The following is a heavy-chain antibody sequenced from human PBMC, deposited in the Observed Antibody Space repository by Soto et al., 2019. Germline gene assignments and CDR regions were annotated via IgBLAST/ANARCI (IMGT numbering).Heavy chain of an antibody. D-gene: IGHD1-20*01. V-gene: IGHV4-34*01. Sequence: VQLQQWGAGLLKPSETLSLTCAVYVGSFSGYDWSWIRQPQGQGLEWIWEINHSGSTNYNPSLKSRVTISVDTSKNQFSLKLSSVTAADTAVYYCARGQDNWKTLAYWCQGTLGTVSS. CDR1: VGSFSGYD. J-gene: IGHJ4*02. CDR3: ARGQDNWKTLAY. CDR2: INHSGST.